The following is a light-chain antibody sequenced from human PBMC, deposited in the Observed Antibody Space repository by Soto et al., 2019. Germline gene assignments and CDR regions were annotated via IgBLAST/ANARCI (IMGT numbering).Light chain of an antibody. Sequence: AIRMTQSPSSLSASTGDRVTITCRASQDISTFLAWYQQKPGKAPKLLIYTASTLQTGVPSRFSGSGSGTDFTLTITSLQSEDFATYYCQQYYSYPQTFGQGTKLEIK. J-gene: IGKJ2*01. CDR1: QDISTF. CDR2: TAS. V-gene: IGKV1-8*01. CDR3: QQYYSYPQT.